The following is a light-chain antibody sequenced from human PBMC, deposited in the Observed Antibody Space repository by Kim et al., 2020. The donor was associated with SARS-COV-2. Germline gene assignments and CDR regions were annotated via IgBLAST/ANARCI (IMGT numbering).Light chain of an antibody. CDR1: QSVSSSF. V-gene: IGKV3-20*01. CDR2: GAS. Sequence: EIVLTQSPGTLSLSPGERATISCRASQSVSSSFLAWYQQKPGQAPRLLIKGASIRATGIPDRFSGSGSGTDFTLTISRLEPEDFAVYYCQQYGSSPQTFGQGTKVDIK. CDR3: QQYGSSPQT. J-gene: IGKJ1*01.